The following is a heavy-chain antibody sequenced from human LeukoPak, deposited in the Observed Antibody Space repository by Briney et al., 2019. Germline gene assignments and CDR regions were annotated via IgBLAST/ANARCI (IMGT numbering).Heavy chain of an antibody. V-gene: IGHV1-69*13. J-gene: IGHJ6*03. D-gene: IGHD3-9*01. CDR3: ARVDRIYDILTGSYCYYMDV. Sequence: SVKVSCKASGGTFSSYAISWVRQAPGQGLEWMGGIIPIFGTANYAQKFQGRVTITADESTTTAYLELRSLRYEDTAVYYCARVDRIYDILTGSYCYYMDVWGKGTTVTISS. CDR2: IIPIFGTA. CDR1: GGTFSSYA.